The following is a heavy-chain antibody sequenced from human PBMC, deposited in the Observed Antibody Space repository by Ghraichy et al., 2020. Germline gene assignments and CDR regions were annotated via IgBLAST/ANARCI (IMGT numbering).Heavy chain of an antibody. Sequence: SVKVSCKASGGTFSSYAISWVRQAPGQGLEWMGGIIPIFGIANYAQKFQGRVTITADKSTSTAYMELSSLRSEDTAVYYCARADYDSSGPGGVYYYGMDVWGQGTTVTVSS. J-gene: IGHJ6*02. D-gene: IGHD3-22*01. CDR1: GGTFSSYA. CDR2: IIPIFGIA. CDR3: ARADYDSSGPGGVYYYGMDV. V-gene: IGHV1-69*10.